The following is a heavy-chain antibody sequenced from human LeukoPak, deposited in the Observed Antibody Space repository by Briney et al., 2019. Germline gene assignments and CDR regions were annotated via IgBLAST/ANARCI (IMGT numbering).Heavy chain of an antibody. J-gene: IGHJ6*02. V-gene: IGHV4-59*01. CDR3: TRDRRFNGMDV. Sequence: SETLSLTCTVSGGSISGYYWSWLRQPPGKGLEWIGDIYYIGSTNYNPSLKSRVTISVDTSKNQFALNLSSVAAADPAVYYCTRDRRFNGMDVWGQGTTVTVSS. CDR2: IYYIGST. D-gene: IGHD3-3*01. CDR1: GGSISGYY.